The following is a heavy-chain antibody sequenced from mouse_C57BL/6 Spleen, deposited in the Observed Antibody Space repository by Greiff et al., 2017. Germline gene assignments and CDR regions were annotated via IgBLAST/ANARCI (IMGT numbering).Heavy chain of an antibody. V-gene: IGHV1-80*01. CDR1: GYAFSSYW. CDR3: ARDPYYYGSSWYFDV. CDR2: IYPGDGDT. J-gene: IGHJ1*03. Sequence: QVQLQQSGAELVKPGASVKISCKASGYAFSSYWMNWVKQRPGKGLEWIGQIYPGDGDTNYNGKFKGKATLTADKSSSTAYMQLSSLPSEDSAVYFCARDPYYYGSSWYFDVWGTGTTVTVSS. D-gene: IGHD1-1*01.